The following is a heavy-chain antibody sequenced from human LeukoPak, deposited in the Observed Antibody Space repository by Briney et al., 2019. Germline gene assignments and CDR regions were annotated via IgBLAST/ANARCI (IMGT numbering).Heavy chain of an antibody. CDR1: GGSISSGGYS. Sequence: PSETLSLTCAVSGGSISSGGYSWSWIRQPPGKGLEWIGYIYYSGSTYYNPSLKSRVTISVDTSKNQFSLKLSSVTAADTAVYYCARAGYSYGYVDYWGQGTLVTVSS. D-gene: IGHD5-18*01. CDR3: ARAGYSYGYVDY. V-gene: IGHV4-30-4*07. J-gene: IGHJ4*02. CDR2: IYYSGST.